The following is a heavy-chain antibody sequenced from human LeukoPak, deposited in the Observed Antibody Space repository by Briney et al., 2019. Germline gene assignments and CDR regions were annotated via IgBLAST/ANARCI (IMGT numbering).Heavy chain of an antibody. Sequence: ASVKVSCKASGYTFTGYYMHWVRQVPGQGLEWMGWINPNSGGTNYAQKFQGRVTMTRDTSISTAYMELSRLRSDDTAVYYCARTYYYDSSGYYYGYWGQGTLVTVSS. CDR1: GYTFTGYY. J-gene: IGHJ4*02. CDR3: ARTYYYDSSGYYYGY. V-gene: IGHV1-2*02. CDR2: INPNSGGT. D-gene: IGHD3-22*01.